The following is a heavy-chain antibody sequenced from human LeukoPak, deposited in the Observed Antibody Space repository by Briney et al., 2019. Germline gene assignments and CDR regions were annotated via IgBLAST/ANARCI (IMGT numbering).Heavy chain of an antibody. D-gene: IGHD3-22*01. CDR1: GYSFTSYW. J-gene: IGHJ3*02. CDR2: IYPGDSDT. V-gene: IGHV5-51*01. CDR3: ARQETYYYDSSGYADAFDI. Sequence: GESLKISCKGSGYSFTSYWIGWVRQMPGKGLEGMGIIYPGDSDTRYSPSFEGQVTISADKSISTAYLQWSSLKASDTAMYYCARQETYYYDSSGYADAFDIWGQGTMVTVSS.